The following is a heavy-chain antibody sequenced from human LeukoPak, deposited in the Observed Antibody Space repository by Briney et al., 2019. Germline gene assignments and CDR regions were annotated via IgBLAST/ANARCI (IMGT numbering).Heavy chain of an antibody. J-gene: IGHJ6*04. D-gene: IGHD2-2*01. CDR3: ARPTDIVVVPARHGGYYYGMDV. Sequence: SVKVSCKASGGTFSSYAIGWVRQAPGQGLEWMGGIIPIFGTANYAQKFQGRVTITADESTSTAYMELSSLRSEDTAVYYCARPTDIVVVPARHGGYYYGMDVWGKGTTVTVSS. V-gene: IGHV1-69*13. CDR1: GGTFSSYA. CDR2: IIPIFGTA.